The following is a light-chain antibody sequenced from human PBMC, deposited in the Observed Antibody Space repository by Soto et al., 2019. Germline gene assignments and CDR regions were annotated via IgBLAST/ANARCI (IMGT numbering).Light chain of an antibody. CDR1: QSVSNNY. J-gene: IGKJ1*01. CDR3: QQNGSSGT. Sequence: EIVLTQSPGTLSLSPGERATLSCRASQSVSNNYLAWYQQKPGQAPRLLIYGASNRATGIPDRFSGSGSGTDFALTISRLEPEDFAVYYCQQNGSSGTFGQATKMEIK. CDR2: GAS. V-gene: IGKV3-20*01.